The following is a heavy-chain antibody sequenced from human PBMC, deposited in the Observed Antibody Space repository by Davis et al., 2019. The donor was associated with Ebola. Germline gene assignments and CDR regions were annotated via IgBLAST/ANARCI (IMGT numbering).Heavy chain of an antibody. Sequence: SVTVSRKASLCTFSSYAISWVRQAPGQGREWMGRIIAILGIANYAQKFQGRVTITADKSTSTAYMELSSLRSEDTAVYYCATSGIVGARFDYWGQGTLVTVSS. CDR1: LCTFSSYA. J-gene: IGHJ4*02. V-gene: IGHV1-69*04. CDR2: IIAILGIA. D-gene: IGHD1-26*01. CDR3: ATSGIVGARFDY.